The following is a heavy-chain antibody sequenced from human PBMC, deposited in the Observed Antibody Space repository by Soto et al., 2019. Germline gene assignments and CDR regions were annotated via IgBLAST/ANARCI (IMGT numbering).Heavy chain of an antibody. J-gene: IGHJ4*02. Sequence: QVQMVQSGAEVKKPGASVQVSCKASGYTFNGYYIHWVRQAPGPGLECMGRINPISGATNYAQKFQGRFNMTRDKTIATVDSDLSRLKPDETTVYSCARNYFHRSDRDFWDCWSQGTLVTVPS. CDR3: ARNYFHRSDRDFWDC. V-gene: IGHV1-2*06. CDR1: GYTFNGYY. D-gene: IGHD3-3*01. CDR2: INPISGAT.